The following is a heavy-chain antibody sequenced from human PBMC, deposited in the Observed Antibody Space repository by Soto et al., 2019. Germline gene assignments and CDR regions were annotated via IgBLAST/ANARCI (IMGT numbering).Heavy chain of an antibody. CDR3: ARGGDSSGYYYVGDY. V-gene: IGHV4-30-4*01. CDR1: GGSISSGDYY. CDR2: IYYSGGT. J-gene: IGHJ4*02. Sequence: QVQLQESGPGLVKPSQTLSLTCTVSGGSISSGDYYWSWIRQPPGKGLEWIGYIYYSGGTYYNPSLKSRVTISVDTSKNQFSLKLSSVTAADTAVYYCARGGDSSGYYYVGDYWGQGTLVTVSS. D-gene: IGHD3-22*01.